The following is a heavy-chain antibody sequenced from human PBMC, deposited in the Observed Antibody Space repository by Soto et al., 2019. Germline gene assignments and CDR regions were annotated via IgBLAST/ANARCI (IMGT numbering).Heavy chain of an antibody. CDR1: GFTFSSYA. J-gene: IGHJ6*02. CDR2: ISGSGGST. D-gene: IGHD2-15*01. Sequence: GGSLRLSCAASGFTFSSYAMSWVRQAPGKGLEWVSAISGSGGSTYYADSVKGRFIISRDNSKNTLYLQMNSLRAEDTAVYYCAKGDVVASRGGYYYGMDVWGQGTTVTVSS. V-gene: IGHV3-23*01. CDR3: AKGDVVASRGGYYYGMDV.